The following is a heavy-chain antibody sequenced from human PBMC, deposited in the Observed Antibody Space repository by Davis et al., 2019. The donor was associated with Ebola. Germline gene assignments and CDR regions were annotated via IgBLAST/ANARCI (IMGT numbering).Heavy chain of an antibody. D-gene: IGHD3-3*01. J-gene: IGHJ5*02. CDR3: ATLITISGVLIGNWFDP. CDR1: GGSVSSGSHY. Sequence: PSETLSLTCTVSGGSVSSGSHYWSWLRPPPGKGLEWIGYIYYTWSTNYNPSLKSRVTISVDTSKNQFSLKLSSGTAADTAVYYCATLITISGVLIGNWFDPWGQGTLVTVSS. CDR2: IYYTWST. V-gene: IGHV4-61*01.